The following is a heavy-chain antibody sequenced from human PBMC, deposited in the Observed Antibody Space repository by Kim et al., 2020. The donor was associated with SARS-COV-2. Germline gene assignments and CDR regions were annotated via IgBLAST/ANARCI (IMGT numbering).Heavy chain of an antibody. CDR3: AGQTRTLGAIDY. V-gene: IGHV3-21*01. D-gene: IGHD1-7*01. CDR1: GFTFSSCS. Sequence: GGSLRLSCAASGFTFSSCSMNWVRQAPGKGLEWVSSISSSSYIYYADSVKGRFTISRDNAKNSLYLQMNSLRAEDTAIYYCAGQTRTLGAIDYWGQGTLVTVSS. CDR2: ISSSSYI. J-gene: IGHJ4*02.